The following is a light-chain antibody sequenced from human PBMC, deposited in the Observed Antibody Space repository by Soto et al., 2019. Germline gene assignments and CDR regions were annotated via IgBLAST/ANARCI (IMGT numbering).Light chain of an antibody. V-gene: IGLV2-8*01. CDR2: EVY. CDR3: NSYAGSNNVI. CDR1: SSDVGGYNY. Sequence: QSALTQPPSASGSPGQSVTISCTGTSSDVGGYNYVSWYQQHPGKAPKLIIYEVYKRPSGVPDRFSGSKSANTASLTVSGLQAEDEANYYGNSYAGSNNVIFGGGTKVTVL. J-gene: IGLJ2*01.